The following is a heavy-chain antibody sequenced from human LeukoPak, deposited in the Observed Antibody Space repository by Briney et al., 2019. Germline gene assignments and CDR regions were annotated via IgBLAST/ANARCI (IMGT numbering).Heavy chain of an antibody. D-gene: IGHD4-23*01. J-gene: IGHJ3*02. CDR2: INPNSGGT. CDR1: GYTFTGYY. CDR3: ATPTVGTSRFDGFDI. Sequence: GASVKVSCKASGYTFTGYYMHWVRQAPGQGLEWMGWINPNSGGTNYAQKFQGRVTMTRDTSISTAYMELSRLRSDDTAVYYCATPTVGTSRFDGFDIWGQGIMVTVSP. V-gene: IGHV1-2*02.